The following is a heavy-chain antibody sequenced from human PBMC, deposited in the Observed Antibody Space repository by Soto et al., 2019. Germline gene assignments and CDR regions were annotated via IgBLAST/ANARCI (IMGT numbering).Heavy chain of an antibody. CDR1: GDSISSYY. D-gene: IGHD3-10*01. CDR3: ARDNFYGPYGMDV. J-gene: IGHJ6*02. V-gene: IGHV4-59*01. CDR2: IYYSGRT. Sequence: SETLSLTCTVSGDSISSYYWTWIRQPPGKGLEYIGYIYYSGRTYYNPSLKSRVTISVDTSKNQFSLKLSSVTAADTAVYYCARDNFYGPYGMDVWGQGITVTVSS.